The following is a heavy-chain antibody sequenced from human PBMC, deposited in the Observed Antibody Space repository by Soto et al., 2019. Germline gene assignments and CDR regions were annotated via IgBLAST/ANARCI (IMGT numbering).Heavy chain of an antibody. Sequence: GGSLRLSCAASGFTFSSYAMHWVRQAPGKGLEWVAVISYDGSNKYYADSVKGRFTISRDNSKNTLYLQMNSLRAEDTAVYYCAGNWNYDEAFSNYGMDVWGQGTTVTVSS. CDR3: AGNWNYDEAFSNYGMDV. CDR2: ISYDGSNK. CDR1: GFTFSSYA. V-gene: IGHV3-30-3*01. J-gene: IGHJ6*02. D-gene: IGHD1-7*01.